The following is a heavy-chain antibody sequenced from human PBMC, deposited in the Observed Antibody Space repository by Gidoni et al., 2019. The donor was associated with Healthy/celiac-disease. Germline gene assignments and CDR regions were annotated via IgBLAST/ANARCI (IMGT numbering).Heavy chain of an antibody. CDR3: AKDQGHYYDEKALDY. CDR1: GFTFSRYG. V-gene: IGHV3-30*18. D-gene: IGHD3-22*01. J-gene: IGHJ4*02. CDR2: ISYDGSNK. Sequence: QVQLVESGGGVVQPGRSLRLSCAASGFTFSRYGMHWVRQAPGKGLEWVAVISYDGSNKYYADSVKGRFTISRDNSKNTLYLQMNSLRAEDTAVYYCAKDQGHYYDEKALDYWGQGTLVTVSS.